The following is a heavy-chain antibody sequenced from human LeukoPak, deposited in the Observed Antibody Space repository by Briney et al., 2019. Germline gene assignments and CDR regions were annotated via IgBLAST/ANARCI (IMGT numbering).Heavy chain of an antibody. CDR2: IYYSGST. V-gene: IGHV4-39*07. CDR1: GGSISSSSYY. D-gene: IGHD1-26*01. CDR3: ARVSESGSSSPFDY. J-gene: IGHJ4*02. Sequence: PSETLSLTCTVSGGSISSSSYYWGWIRQPPGKGLEWIGSIYYSGSTNYNPSLKSRVTISVDTSKNQFSLKLSSVTAADTAVYYCARVSESGSSSPFDYWGQGTLVTVSS.